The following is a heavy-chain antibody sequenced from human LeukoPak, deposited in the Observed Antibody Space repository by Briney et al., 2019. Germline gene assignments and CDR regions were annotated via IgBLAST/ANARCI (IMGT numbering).Heavy chain of an antibody. CDR3: AARFIAAAGTGIDY. D-gene: IGHD6-13*01. CDR1: GGSISSGSYY. CDR2: IYTSGST. V-gene: IGHV4-61*02. Sequence: PSQTLSLTCTVSGGSISSGSYYWSWIRQPAGKGLEWIGRIYTSGSTNYNPSLKSRVTISVDTSKNQFSLKLSSVTAADTAVYYCAARFIAAAGTGIDYWGQGTLVTVSS. J-gene: IGHJ4*02.